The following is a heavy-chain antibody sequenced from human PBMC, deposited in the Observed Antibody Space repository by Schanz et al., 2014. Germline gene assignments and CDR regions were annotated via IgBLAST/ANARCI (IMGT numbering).Heavy chain of an antibody. D-gene: IGHD3-10*01. CDR3: ARPALWFGDNCFDP. Sequence: VQLLESGGGLVQPGGSLRLSCATSGFSLDIFAVSWVRQAPGKGLEWVAVIWYDGSNKYYADSVKGRFTISRDNSKNTLFLQMNSLRAEDTAVYYCARPALWFGDNCFDPWGQGTLVTVSS. V-gene: IGHV3-33*08. CDR1: GFSLDIFA. J-gene: IGHJ5*02. CDR2: IWYDGSNK.